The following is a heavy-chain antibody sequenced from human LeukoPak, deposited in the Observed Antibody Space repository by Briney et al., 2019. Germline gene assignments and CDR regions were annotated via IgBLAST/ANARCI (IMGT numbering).Heavy chain of an antibody. D-gene: IGHD5-12*01. Sequence: PGESLKISCMGSGYSFTNYWIGWVRQVPGSGLEWMGVIYPSDSDTRYSPSLQGQVTISADKSIDTAYLQWSSLKASDTAMYYCARQRDSGFDFDSWGQGTLVTVSS. CDR3: ARQRDSGFDFDS. V-gene: IGHV5-51*01. CDR2: IYPSDSDT. J-gene: IGHJ4*02. CDR1: GYSFTNYW.